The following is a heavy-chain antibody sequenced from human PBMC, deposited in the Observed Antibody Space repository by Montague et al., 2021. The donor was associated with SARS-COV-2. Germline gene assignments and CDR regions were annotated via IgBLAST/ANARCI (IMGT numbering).Heavy chain of an antibody. Sequence: SLRLSCAASGFTFSNYWLSWLRQAPGKGLEWVANINQGGTEIRYLDSVNGRFTISRDNAKNSLYLQLNSLRAEDTAVYYCARRNYGGDKYYYYGMDVWGQGTTVTVSS. D-gene: IGHD4-23*01. CDR2: INQGGTEI. CDR1: GFTFSNYW. V-gene: IGHV3-7*01. CDR3: ARRNYGGDKYYYYGMDV. J-gene: IGHJ6*02.